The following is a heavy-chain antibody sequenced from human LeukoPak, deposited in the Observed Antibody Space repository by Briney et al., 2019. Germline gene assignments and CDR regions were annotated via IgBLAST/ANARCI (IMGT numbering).Heavy chain of an antibody. CDR1: GFTFSSYW. V-gene: IGHV3-7*01. CDR3: ARELYYDILTGALLSYCYYYGMDV. D-gene: IGHD3-9*01. J-gene: IGHJ6*02. Sequence: GGSLRLSCAASGFTFSSYWMSWVRQAPGKGLEWVANIKQDGSEKYYVDSVKGRFTISRDNAKNSLYLQMNSLRAEDTAVYYCARELYYDILTGALLSYCYYYGMDVWGQGTTVTVSS. CDR2: IKQDGSEK.